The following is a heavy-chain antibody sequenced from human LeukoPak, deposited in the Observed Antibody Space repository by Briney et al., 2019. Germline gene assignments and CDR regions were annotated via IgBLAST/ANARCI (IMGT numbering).Heavy chain of an antibody. CDR2: ISSSSSYI. Sequence: GGSLRLSCAASGFTFSSYSMNWVRQAPGKGLEWVSSISSSSSYIYYADSVKGRFTISRDNSKNTLYLQMGSLRAEDMAVYYCARVGELLESYYFDYWGQGTLVTVSS. J-gene: IGHJ4*02. CDR3: ARVGELLESYYFDY. V-gene: IGHV3-21*01. D-gene: IGHD1-26*01. CDR1: GFTFSSYS.